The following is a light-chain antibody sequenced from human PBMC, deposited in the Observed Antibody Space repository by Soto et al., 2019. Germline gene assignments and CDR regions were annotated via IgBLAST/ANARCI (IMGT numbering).Light chain of an antibody. CDR3: ISYTTSSTVV. Sequence: QSVLTQPASVSGSPGRSITISCTGTSSDVGNYKYVSWYQQHPGKAPKLMIYEVSNRPSGVSNRFSGSKSGNTASLTISGLQAEDETDYYCISYTTSSTVVFGTGTKVTVL. CDR2: EVS. V-gene: IGLV2-14*01. J-gene: IGLJ1*01. CDR1: SSDVGNYKY.